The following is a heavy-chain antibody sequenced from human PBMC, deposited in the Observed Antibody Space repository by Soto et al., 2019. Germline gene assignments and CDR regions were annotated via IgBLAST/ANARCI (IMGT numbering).Heavy chain of an antibody. Sequence: QVQLVQSGGVVKKPGSSVKVSCKASGGTFSSYAISWVRQAPGHGLEWMGGIIPSFGTANYTQKFQGRVTITADESTSTAYMELSSLRSEETAVYYCARAYSADGVMGSFVLPRGINWFDPWGQGTLVTVSS. CDR3: ARAYSADGVMGSFVLPRGINWFDP. D-gene: IGHD3-16*01. J-gene: IGHJ5*02. CDR1: GGTFSSYA. V-gene: IGHV1-69*01. CDR2: IIPSFGTA.